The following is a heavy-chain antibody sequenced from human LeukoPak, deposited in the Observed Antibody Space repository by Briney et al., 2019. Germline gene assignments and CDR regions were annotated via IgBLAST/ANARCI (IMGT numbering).Heavy chain of an antibody. CDR1: GGSISSGGYY. J-gene: IGHJ4*02. Sequence: SQTLSLTCTVSGGSISSGGYYWSWIRQHPGKGLEWIGYIYYSGSTYYNPSLKSRVTISVDTSKNQFSLKLSSVTAADTAVYYCASMYYDSSGYYYFDYWGQGTLVIVSS. V-gene: IGHV4-31*03. CDR2: IYYSGST. D-gene: IGHD3-22*01. CDR3: ASMYYDSSGYYYFDY.